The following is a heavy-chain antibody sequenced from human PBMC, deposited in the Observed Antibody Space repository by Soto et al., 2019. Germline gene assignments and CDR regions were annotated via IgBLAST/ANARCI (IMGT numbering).Heavy chain of an antibody. V-gene: IGHV5-51*01. J-gene: IGHJ3*02. Sequence: GESLKISCKGSGYSFTSYWIGWVRQMPGKGLEWMGIIYPGDSDTRYSPSFQGQVTISADKSISTAYLQWSSLKASDTAMYYCARSKGIAVAGNEVWKAFDIWGQGTMVTVSS. CDR3: ARSKGIAVAGNEVWKAFDI. CDR2: IYPGDSDT. CDR1: GYSFTSYW. D-gene: IGHD6-19*01.